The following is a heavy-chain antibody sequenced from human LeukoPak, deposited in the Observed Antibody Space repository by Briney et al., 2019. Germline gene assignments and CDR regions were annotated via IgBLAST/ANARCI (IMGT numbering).Heavy chain of an antibody. Sequence: SETLSLTCAVYGGSFSGYYWSWIRQPPGKGLEWIGEINHSGSTNYNPSLKSRVTISVDTSKNQFPLKLSSVTAADTAVYYCARGPRLYCSGGSCFHYFQHWGQGTLVTVSS. CDR2: INHSGST. J-gene: IGHJ1*01. CDR3: ARGPRLYCSGGSCFHYFQH. V-gene: IGHV4-34*01. CDR1: GGSFSGYY. D-gene: IGHD2-15*01.